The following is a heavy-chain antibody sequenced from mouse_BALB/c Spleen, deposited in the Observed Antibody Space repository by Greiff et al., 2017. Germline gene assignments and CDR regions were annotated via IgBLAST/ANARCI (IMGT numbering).Heavy chain of an antibody. Sequence: EVKLQESGPELVKPGASVKISCKASGYTFTDYNMHWVKQSHGKSLEWIGYIYPYNGGTGYNQKFKSKATLTVDNSSSTAYMELRSLTSEDSAVYYCARTYRYGWFAYWGQGTLVTVSA. CDR2: IYPYNGGT. CDR1: GYTFTDYN. J-gene: IGHJ3*01. CDR3: ARTYRYGWFAY. D-gene: IGHD2-14*01. V-gene: IGHV1S29*02.